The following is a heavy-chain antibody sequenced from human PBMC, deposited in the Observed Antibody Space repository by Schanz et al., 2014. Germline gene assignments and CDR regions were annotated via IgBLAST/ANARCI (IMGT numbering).Heavy chain of an antibody. CDR3: AKDDTQVNGMDV. CDR2: ISYDGRHK. J-gene: IGHJ6*02. V-gene: IGHV3-30*18. CDR1: GFTFSGYG. Sequence: QVQLVESGGGVVQPGRSLRLSCAASGFTFSGYGMHWVRQVPGKGLECVEIISYDGRHKNYADSVKGRFTISRDNSKNTPHLQMNSLRIEDTAVYYCAKDDTQVNGMDVWGQGTTVTVSS.